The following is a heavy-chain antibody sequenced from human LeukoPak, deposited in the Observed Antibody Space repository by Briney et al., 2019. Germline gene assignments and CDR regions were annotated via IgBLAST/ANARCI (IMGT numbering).Heavy chain of an antibody. CDR3: ARGDYYGSGTYFYHAFDV. J-gene: IGHJ3*01. CDR1: GFSFSDHF. V-gene: IGHV3-11*01. D-gene: IGHD3-10*01. CDR2: ISSNGATP. Sequence: GGSLRLSCAASGFSFSDHFMGWIRRAPGKGLEWVSYISSNGATPYYADSVRGRFTISRANAKGSLFLQMNNLKGEDTAVYYCARGDYYGSGTYFYHAFDVWGQGTMVTVSS.